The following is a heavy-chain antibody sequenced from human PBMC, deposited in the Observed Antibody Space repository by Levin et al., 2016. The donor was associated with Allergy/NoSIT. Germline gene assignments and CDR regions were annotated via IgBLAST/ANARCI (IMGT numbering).Heavy chain of an antibody. J-gene: IGHJ3*02. V-gene: IGHV4-4*02. CDR3: ARNRVVQGERLALDI. Sequence: WIRQPPGKGLEWIGEVYPRGNTNYSPSFRSRVTISVDKSKNLFSLHMMSVTAADTAVYYCARNRVVQGERLALDIWGQGSVVTVSS. CDR2: VYPRGNT. D-gene: IGHD1-1*01.